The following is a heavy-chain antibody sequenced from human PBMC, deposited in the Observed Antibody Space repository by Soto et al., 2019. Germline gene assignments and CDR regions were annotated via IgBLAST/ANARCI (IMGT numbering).Heavy chain of an antibody. D-gene: IGHD5-18*01. CDR3: ARGRGYGYVY. CDR1: GASISSGTYY. J-gene: IGHJ4*02. Sequence: TSETLSLTCTVSGASISSGTYYWTWIRQHPGKGLEWIGYIYYSGSTNYNPSLKSRVTISADTSKNQFSLNLSSVTAADTAVYYCARGRGYGYVYWGQGTLVPVSA. CDR2: IYYSGST. V-gene: IGHV4-61*01.